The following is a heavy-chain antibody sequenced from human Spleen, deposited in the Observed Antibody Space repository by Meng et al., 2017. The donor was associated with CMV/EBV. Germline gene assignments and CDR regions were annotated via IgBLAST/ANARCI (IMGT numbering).Heavy chain of an antibody. CDR1: GFIFSTHA. CDR2: IRFDGAKT. CDR3: ARNKVSSIYYYYYYGMDV. D-gene: IGHD2-2*01. Sequence: LSLTCAASGFIFSTHARHWVRQAPGKGLEWVAYIRFDGAKTYYADSVKGRFSISRDNSKNTLYLQMKSLRAEDTAVYYCARNKVSSIYYYYYYGMDVWGQGTTVTVSS. V-gene: IGHV3-30*02. J-gene: IGHJ6*02.